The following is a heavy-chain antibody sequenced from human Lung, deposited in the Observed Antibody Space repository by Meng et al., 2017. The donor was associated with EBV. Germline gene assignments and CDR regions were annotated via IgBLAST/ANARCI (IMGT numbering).Heavy chain of an antibody. J-gene: IGHJ4*02. CDR1: SSSLRSNNH. CDR2: IYHNENT. D-gene: IGHD1-20*01. Sequence: QVRVQDPGPGLVKPGSLSLSCHSSSSSLRSNNHWTWCTPSPGKGLGWIGEIYHNENTNYNPSLMSRVTMSLDKSKNHFSLNLRSVTAADTAVYFCARAPGNWNFDSWGQGTLVTVAS. CDR3: ARAPGNWNFDS. V-gene: IGHV4-4*01.